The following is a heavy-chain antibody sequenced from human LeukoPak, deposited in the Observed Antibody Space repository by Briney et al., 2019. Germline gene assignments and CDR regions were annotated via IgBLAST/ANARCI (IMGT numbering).Heavy chain of an antibody. D-gene: IGHD3-22*01. CDR1: GDSVSSNSAA. V-gene: IGHV6-1*01. Sequence: SQPLSLTCAISGDSVSSNSAAWNWIRQSPSRGLEWLGRTYYRSKWYNDYAVSVKSRITINPDTSKNQFSLQLNSVTPEDTAVYYCARDHTYYYDSSGYYYEYFDYWGQGTLVTVSS. CDR2: TYYRSKWYN. CDR3: ARDHTYYYDSSGYYYEYFDY. J-gene: IGHJ4*02.